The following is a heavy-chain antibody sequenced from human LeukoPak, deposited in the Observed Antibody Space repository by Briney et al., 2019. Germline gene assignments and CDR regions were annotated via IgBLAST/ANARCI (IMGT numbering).Heavy chain of an antibody. CDR3: ARGPNWNYALSNWFDP. Sequence: GASVKVSCKASGGTFSSYAISWVRQAPGQGLEWMRGIIPIFGTANYAQKFQGRVTIATDESTSTAYMELSSLRSEDTAVYYCARGPNWNYALSNWFDPWGQGTLVTVSS. V-gene: IGHV1-69*05. CDR1: GGTFSSYA. CDR2: IIPIFGTA. D-gene: IGHD1-7*01. J-gene: IGHJ5*02.